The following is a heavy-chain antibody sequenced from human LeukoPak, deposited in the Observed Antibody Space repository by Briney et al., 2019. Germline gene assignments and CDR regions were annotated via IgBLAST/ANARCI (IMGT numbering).Heavy chain of an antibody. Sequence: GASVKVSCKASGYTFTSYYMHWVRQAPGQGLEWMGWISAYNGNTNYAQKLQGRVTMTTDTSTSTAYMELRSLRSDDTAVYYCARAVAGTTSRFDPWGQGTLVTVSS. V-gene: IGHV1-18*04. D-gene: IGHD6-19*01. CDR2: ISAYNGNT. J-gene: IGHJ5*02. CDR3: ARAVAGTTSRFDP. CDR1: GYTFTSYY.